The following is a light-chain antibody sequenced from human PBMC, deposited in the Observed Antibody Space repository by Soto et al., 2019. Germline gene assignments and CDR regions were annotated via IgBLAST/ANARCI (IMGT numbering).Light chain of an antibody. J-gene: IGKJ5*01. CDR3: MKSTHLPPN. CDR2: EVS. Sequence: LMTQTPLTLSVTPVQPASISCKSSQSLLHSAGETFLFWYLQKPGQSPQLLIYEVSNRFSGVPDRFSGSGSGTDFTLDISRVEAEDVGIYYCMKSTHLPPNFGQGTRLEIK. CDR1: QSLLHSAGETF. V-gene: IGKV2D-29*02.